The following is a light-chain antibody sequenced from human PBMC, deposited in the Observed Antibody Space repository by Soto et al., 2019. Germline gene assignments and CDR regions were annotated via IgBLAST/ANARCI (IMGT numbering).Light chain of an antibody. CDR3: CSYAGSYALV. J-gene: IGLJ2*01. CDR2: DVT. CDR1: SSDLGAYNY. Sequence: QSALTQPRSVSGSPGQSVTISCTGTSSDLGAYNYVSWYQQHPGKAPKLIIYDVTKRPSGVPDRFSGSKSDYTASLTISGLQAEDEADYYCCSYAGSYALVFGGGTKVTVL. V-gene: IGLV2-11*01.